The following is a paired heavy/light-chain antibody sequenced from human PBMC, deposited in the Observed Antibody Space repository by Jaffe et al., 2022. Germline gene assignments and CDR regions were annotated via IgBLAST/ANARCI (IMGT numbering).Heavy chain of an antibody. CDR1: GGSISSSSYY. J-gene: IGHJ4*02. D-gene: IGHD2-15*01. CDR2: IYYSGST. Sequence: QLQLQESGPGLVKPSETLSLTCTVSGGSISSSSYYWGWIRQPPGKGLEWIGSIYYSGSTYYNPSLKSRVTISVDTSKNQFSLKLSSVTAADTAVYYCARQPLGSWLVVAATPGPNFDYWGQGTLVTVSS. CDR3: ARQPLGSWLVVAATPGPNFDY. V-gene: IGHV4-39*01.
Light chain of an antibody. Sequence: EIVLTQSPATLSLSPGERATLSCRASQSVSSYLAWYQQKPGQAPRLLIYDASNRATGIPARFSGSGSGTDFTLTISSLEPEDFAVYYCQQRSIEGYTFGQGTKLEIK. V-gene: IGKV3-11*01. J-gene: IGKJ2*01. CDR2: DAS. CDR1: QSVSSY. CDR3: QQRSIEGYT.